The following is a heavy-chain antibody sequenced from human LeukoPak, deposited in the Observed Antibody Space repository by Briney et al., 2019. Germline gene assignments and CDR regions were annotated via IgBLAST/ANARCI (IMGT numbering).Heavy chain of an antibody. D-gene: IGHD3-22*01. V-gene: IGHV3-30*02. J-gene: IGHJ4*02. CDR2: IRYDGSNK. CDR3: ARGTPPFSRGYGSSGFDY. CDR1: GFTFGDYA. Sequence: GGSLRLSCTASGFTFGDYAMSWVRQAPGKGLEWVAFIRYDGSNKYYADSVKGRFTISRDNSKNTLYLQMNSLRAEDTAVYYCARGTPPFSRGYGSSGFDYWGQGTLVTVSS.